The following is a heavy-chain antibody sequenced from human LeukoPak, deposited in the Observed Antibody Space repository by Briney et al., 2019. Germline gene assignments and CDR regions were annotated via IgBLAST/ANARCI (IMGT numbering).Heavy chain of an antibody. CDR1: GFTFSSYS. CDR3: ARGGIIVVPAAPDY. CDR2: ISSSSSYI. V-gene: IGHV3-21*01. D-gene: IGHD2-2*01. Sequence: GGSLRLSCAASGFTFSSYSMNWVRQAPGKGLEWVSSISSSSSYIYYADSLKGRFTISRDNAKNSLYLQMNSLRAEDTAVYYCARGGIIVVPAAPDYWGQGTLVTVSS. J-gene: IGHJ4*02.